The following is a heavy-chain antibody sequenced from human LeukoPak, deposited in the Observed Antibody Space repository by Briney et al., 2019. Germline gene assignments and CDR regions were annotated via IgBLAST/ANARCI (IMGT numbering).Heavy chain of an antibody. J-gene: IGHJ1*01. Sequence: PSETLSLTCSVSGGSISDSTISMNYYWGWIRQPPGKGLEWIGSIYYNGKTYYKSSLKSRVTISVDTSKNQLSLKLSSVTAADTAVYYCARHVVGPTGAEYLDHWGQGTLVTVSS. CDR3: ARHVVGPTGAEYLDH. D-gene: IGHD1-26*01. CDR1: GGSISDSTISMNYY. CDR2: IYYNGKT. V-gene: IGHV4-39*01.